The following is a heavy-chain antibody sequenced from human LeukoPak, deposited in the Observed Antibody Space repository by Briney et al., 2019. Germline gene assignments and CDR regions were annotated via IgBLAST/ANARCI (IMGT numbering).Heavy chain of an antibody. V-gene: IGHV4-59*01. Sequence: SETLSLTCTVSGGSISSYYWSWIRQPPGEGLEWIGYIYYSGSTNYNPSLKSRVTISVDTSKNQFSLKLSSVTAADTAVYYCARGYYDSSGYYYGVDWGQGTLVTVSS. J-gene: IGHJ4*02. D-gene: IGHD3-22*01. CDR1: GGSISSYY. CDR2: IYYSGST. CDR3: ARGYYDSSGYYYGVD.